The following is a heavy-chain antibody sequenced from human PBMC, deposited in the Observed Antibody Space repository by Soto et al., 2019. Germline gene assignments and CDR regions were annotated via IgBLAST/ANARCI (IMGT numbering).Heavy chain of an antibody. CDR2: ISAHTGSS. CDR1: GYTFPSSG. J-gene: IGHJ3*01. CDR3: ARAFFYQGSDSRGYSFDAFDF. Sequence: ASVKGSCKASGYTFPSSGMSWVRQAPGQGLEWMGWISAHTGSSEYAQRFQGRVTMTTDRSTSTAYMELRSLRSDDTAVYYCARAFFYQGSDSRGYSFDAFDFWGPVPLVTVSS. D-gene: IGHD3-22*01. V-gene: IGHV1-18*01.